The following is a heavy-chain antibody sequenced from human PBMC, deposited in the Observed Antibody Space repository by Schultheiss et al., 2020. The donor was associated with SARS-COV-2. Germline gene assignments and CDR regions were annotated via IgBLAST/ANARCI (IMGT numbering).Heavy chain of an antibody. CDR1: GGSFSGYY. CDR2: IYYSGST. Sequence: SETLSLTCAVYGGSFSGYYWSWIRQPPGKGLEYIGHIYYSGSTYYNSSLRSRVIISLDTSKDQFSLRLNSVSAADTAVYYCARDGLPGQWLYGAYWGQGTLVRLL. CDR3: ARDGLPGQWLYGAY. D-gene: IGHD6-19*01. J-gene: IGHJ4*02. V-gene: IGHV4-34*09.